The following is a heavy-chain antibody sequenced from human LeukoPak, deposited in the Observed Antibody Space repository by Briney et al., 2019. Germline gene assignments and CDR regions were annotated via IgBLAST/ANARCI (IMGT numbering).Heavy chain of an antibody. CDR2: IYYSGST. CDR3: ARVVLMVYGWYYYYMDV. CDR1: GGSISSGDYY. V-gene: IGHV4-30-4*08. D-gene: IGHD2-8*01. J-gene: IGHJ6*03. Sequence: KPSETLSLTCTVSGGSISSGDYYWSWIRQPPGKGLEWIGYIYYSGSTYYNPSLKGRVTISVDTSKNQFSLKLSSVTAADTAVYYCARVVLMVYGWYYYYMDVWGKGTTVTVSS.